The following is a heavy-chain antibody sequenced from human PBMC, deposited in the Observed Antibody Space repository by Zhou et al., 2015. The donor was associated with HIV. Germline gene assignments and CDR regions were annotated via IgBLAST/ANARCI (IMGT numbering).Heavy chain of an antibody. D-gene: IGHD3-22*01. CDR1: GYTFTSYY. CDR3: ASGHGDSYYDSSGYGMDV. Sequence: QVQLVQSGAEVKKPGASVKVSCKASGYTFTSYYMHWVRQAPGQGLEWMGIINPSGGSTSYAQKFQGRVTMTRDTSTSTVYMELSSLRSEDTAVYYCASGHGDSYYDSSGYGMDVWGQGTTVTVSS. J-gene: IGHJ6*02. CDR2: INPSGGST. V-gene: IGHV1-46*01.